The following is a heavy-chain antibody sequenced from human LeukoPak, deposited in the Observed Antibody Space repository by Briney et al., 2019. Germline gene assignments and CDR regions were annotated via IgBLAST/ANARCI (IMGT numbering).Heavy chain of an antibody. V-gene: IGHV1-46*01. CDR3: ARAITMVRGVIIMSPTNWFDP. CDR2: INPSGGST. Sequence: ASVKVSCKASGYTFTSYYMHWVRQAPGQGLEWMGIINPSGGSTSYAQKFQGRVTMTRDTSTSTAYMELRSLRSDDTAVYYCARAITMVRGVIIMSPTNWFDPWGQGTLVTVSS. D-gene: IGHD3-10*01. CDR1: GYTFTSYY. J-gene: IGHJ5*02.